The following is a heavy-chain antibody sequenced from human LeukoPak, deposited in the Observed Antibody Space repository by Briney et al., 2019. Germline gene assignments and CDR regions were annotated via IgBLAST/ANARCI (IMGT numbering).Heavy chain of an antibody. CDR2: INHSGST. D-gene: IGHD3-22*01. V-gene: IGHV4-34*01. J-gene: IGHJ4*02. Sequence: PSETLSLTCAVYGGSFSDFYWSWIRQPPGKGPEWIGEINHSGSTKYNPSLKSRVTISVDTSKNQFSLKLSSVTAADTAVYYCARPSCYYDSSGYCYFDYWGQGTLVTVSS. CDR1: GGSFSDFY. CDR3: ARPSCYYDSSGYCYFDY.